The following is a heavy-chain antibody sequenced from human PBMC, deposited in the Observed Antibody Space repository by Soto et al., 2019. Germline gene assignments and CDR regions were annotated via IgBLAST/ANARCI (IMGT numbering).Heavy chain of an antibody. J-gene: IGHJ5*02. V-gene: IGHV4-30-2*01. D-gene: IGHD1-1*01. CDR3: ARDQLEGNWFDP. Sequence: QLQLQESGSGLVRPSQTLSLTCAVSGGSISSGGYSWNWIRQPPGKGLEWIGYFYHSGSTLYNPSLKCRVTISVDKSKNQFSLKLSSVTAADTAVYYCARDQLEGNWFDPWGQGTLVTVSS. CDR2: FYHSGST. CDR1: GGSISSGGYS.